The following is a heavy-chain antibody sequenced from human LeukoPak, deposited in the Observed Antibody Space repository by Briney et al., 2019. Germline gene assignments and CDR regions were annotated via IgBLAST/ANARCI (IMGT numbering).Heavy chain of an antibody. D-gene: IGHD3-10*01. Sequence: GGSLRLSCAGSGFSFSSYGMHWVRQAPGKGLEWVAVISYDGNDKYYADSVKGRFTISRDNSKNTPYLQVNSLRAEDTAVYYCAKDRRVRDSYGLDVWGKGTTVTVSS. CDR3: AKDRRVRDSYGLDV. V-gene: IGHV3-30*18. J-gene: IGHJ6*04. CDR1: GFSFSSYG. CDR2: ISYDGNDK.